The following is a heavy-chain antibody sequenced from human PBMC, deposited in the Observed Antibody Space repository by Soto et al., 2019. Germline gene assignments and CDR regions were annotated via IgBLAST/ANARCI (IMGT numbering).Heavy chain of an antibody. CDR1: GFTFSSYS. V-gene: IGHV3-48*01. Sequence: EVQLVESGRGLVQPGGSLRLSCAASGFTFSSYSMNWVRQAPGKGLEWVSYISSSSSTIYYADSVKGRFTISRDNAKNSLYLQMNSLRAEDTAVYYCARDQQWPENAFDIWGQGTMVTVSS. CDR3: ARDQQWPENAFDI. D-gene: IGHD6-19*01. J-gene: IGHJ3*02. CDR2: ISSSSSTI.